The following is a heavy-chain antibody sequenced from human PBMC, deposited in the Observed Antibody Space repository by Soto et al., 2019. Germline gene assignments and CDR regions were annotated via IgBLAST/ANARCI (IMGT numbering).Heavy chain of an antibody. Sequence: GASVKVSCKASGGTFSSYAISWVRQAPGQGLEWMGGIIPIFGTANYAQKFQGRVTITADESTSTAYMELSSLRSEDTAVYYCARIAYCGGDCLPNTYYYYGMDVWGQGTTVTV. J-gene: IGHJ6*02. D-gene: IGHD2-21*02. CDR1: GGTFSSYA. CDR2: IIPIFGTA. CDR3: ARIAYCGGDCLPNTYYYYGMDV. V-gene: IGHV1-69*13.